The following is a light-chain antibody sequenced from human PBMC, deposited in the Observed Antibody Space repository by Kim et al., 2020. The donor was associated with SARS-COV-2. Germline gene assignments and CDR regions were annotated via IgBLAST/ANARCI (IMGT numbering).Light chain of an antibody. CDR3: QTWGTGIRV. CDR2: LNSDGSH. V-gene: IGLV4-69*01. Sequence: AVKRTCTPSSGPSSDAIGWHQQQAEKGPRYLMKLNSDGSHSKGDGIPDRVSGSSSGAERYLTISSLQSEDEADYYCQTWGTGIRVFGGGTQLTVL. CDR1: SGPSSDA. J-gene: IGLJ3*02.